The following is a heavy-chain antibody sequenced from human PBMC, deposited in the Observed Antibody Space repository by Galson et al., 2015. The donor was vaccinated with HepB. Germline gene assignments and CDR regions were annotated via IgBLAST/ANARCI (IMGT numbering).Heavy chain of an antibody. J-gene: IGHJ4*02. CDR1: GFTFSSYA. Sequence: SLRLSCAASGFTFSSYAMHWVRQAPGKGLEWVAVISYDGSNKYYADSVKGRFTISRDNSKNTLYLQMNSLKASDTAMYYCATTPGYSSSWRPFDYWGQGTLVTVSS. V-gene: IGHV3-30*04. D-gene: IGHD6-13*01. CDR2: ISYDGSNK. CDR3: ATTPGYSSSWRPFDY.